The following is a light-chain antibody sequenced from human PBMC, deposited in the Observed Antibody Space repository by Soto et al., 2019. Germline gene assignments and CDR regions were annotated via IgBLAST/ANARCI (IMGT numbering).Light chain of an antibody. V-gene: IGKV2-28*01. Sequence: DIVMTQSPLSLPVTPGEPASISCRSSQSLLHSSGYMYLDWYLQKPGQSPQLLIYLGSNRASGVPDRFSGSGSGTDLTLKISRVEAEDVGLYNCMQALQTPQFGQGPKLEIK. CDR1: QSLLHSSGYMY. J-gene: IGKJ2*01. CDR2: LGS. CDR3: MQALQTPQ.